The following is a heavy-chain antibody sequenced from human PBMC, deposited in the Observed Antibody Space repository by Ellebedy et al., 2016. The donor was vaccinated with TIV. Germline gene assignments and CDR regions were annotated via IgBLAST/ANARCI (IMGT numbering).Heavy chain of an antibody. D-gene: IGHD5/OR15-5a*01. V-gene: IGHV3-30*04. CDR2: ISYDGSNK. CDR1: GFPFDSYV. Sequence: GESLKISCAASGFPFDSYVMNWVRQAPGKGLEWVALISYDGSNKYFADSVQGRFTISRDNSQNTLYLLMNSLRGDDTAIYYCARALNNVEKVSTAPLDCWGQGTLVTVSS. CDR3: ARALNNVEKVSTAPLDC. J-gene: IGHJ4*02.